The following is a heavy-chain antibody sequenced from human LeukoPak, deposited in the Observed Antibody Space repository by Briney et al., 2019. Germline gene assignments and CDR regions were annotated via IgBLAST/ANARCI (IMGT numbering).Heavy chain of an antibody. Sequence: PGGSLRLSCAASGFTFSSYAMHWVRQAPGKGLEWVAVISYDGSNKYYADSVKGRFTISRDNSKNTLYLQMNSLRAEDTAVYYCARGTYSSPSWYFDYWGQGTLVTVSS. V-gene: IGHV3-30-3*01. CDR1: GFTFSSYA. J-gene: IGHJ4*02. D-gene: IGHD6-13*01. CDR2: ISYDGSNK. CDR3: ARGTYSSPSWYFDY.